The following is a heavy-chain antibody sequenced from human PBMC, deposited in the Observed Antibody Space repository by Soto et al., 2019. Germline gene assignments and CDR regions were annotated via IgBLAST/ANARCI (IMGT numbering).Heavy chain of an antibody. CDR1: GFSLSTSGVG. V-gene: IGHV2-5*02. D-gene: IGHD3-9*01. CDR2: IYWDDSK. Sequence: QITLKESGPTLVRPTQTLTLTCAFSGFSLSTSGVGVGWIRQPPGKALEWLAVIYWDDSKHYSPSLRSRLTITKDTSKNQVVLTMTNMHPMDTGTYYCAHKGPEDWPLDYWGQGTLVTVSS. J-gene: IGHJ4*02. CDR3: AHKGPEDWPLDY.